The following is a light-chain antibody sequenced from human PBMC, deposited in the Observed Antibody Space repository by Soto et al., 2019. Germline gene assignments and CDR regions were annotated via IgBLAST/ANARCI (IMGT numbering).Light chain of an antibody. CDR3: SSYTSSSTVV. CDR2: DVS. V-gene: IGLV2-14*01. CDR1: SSDVDGYNY. J-gene: IGLJ2*01. Sequence: QSALTQPASVSGSPGQSITISCTGTSSDVDGYNYVSWYQQHPGKAPKLMIYDVSNRPSGVSNRFSGSKSGNTASLTNSGLHAEDEADYYCSSYTSSSTVVFGGGTKVTVL.